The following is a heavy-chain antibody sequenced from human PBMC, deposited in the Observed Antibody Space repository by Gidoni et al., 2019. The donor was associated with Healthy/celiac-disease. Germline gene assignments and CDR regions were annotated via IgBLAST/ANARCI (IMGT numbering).Heavy chain of an antibody. D-gene: IGHD6-19*01. CDR3: ARFPGEGDSGWYLDY. CDR2: IYHSGSN. J-gene: IGHJ4*02. CDR1: GGSISSSNW. Sequence: QVQLQESGLGLVKPSGTLSLSCPFSGGSISSSNWWRWVRQPTGKGLEWSGEIYHSGSNNYNPSLESRVTISVDKSKNQFSLKLSYVTAADTAVYYCARFPGEGDSGWYLDYWGQGTLVTVSS. V-gene: IGHV4-4*02.